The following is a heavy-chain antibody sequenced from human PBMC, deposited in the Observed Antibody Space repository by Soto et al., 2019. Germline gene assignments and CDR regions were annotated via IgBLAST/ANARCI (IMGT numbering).Heavy chain of an antibody. CDR2: ISAYNGNT. J-gene: IGHJ5*02. CDR1: GYTFTNYG. V-gene: IGHV1-18*01. D-gene: IGHD2-15*01. Sequence: GASVKVSCKSSGYTFTNYGITWVRQAPGQGLEWMGWISAYNGNTNYAQKLRGRVTMTTDTSTSTAYMELRSLRSDDTAVYYCARGGIGYCSGGSCPQNWFDPWGQGTLVTVSS. CDR3: ARGGIGYCSGGSCPQNWFDP.